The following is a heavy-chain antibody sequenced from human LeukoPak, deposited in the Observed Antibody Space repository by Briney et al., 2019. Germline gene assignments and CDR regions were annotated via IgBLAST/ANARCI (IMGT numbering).Heavy chain of an antibody. J-gene: IGHJ4*02. CDR1: GGTFSSYA. D-gene: IGHD7-27*01. CDR3: ARGTNWGSYDY. Sequence: SVKVSCKASGGTFSSYAISWVRQAPGQGLEWMGGIIPIFGTANYAQKFQDRVTITADKSTRTAYMDLSSLRSEDTAVYYCARGTNWGSYDYWGQGTLVTVSS. CDR2: IIPIFGTA. V-gene: IGHV1-69*06.